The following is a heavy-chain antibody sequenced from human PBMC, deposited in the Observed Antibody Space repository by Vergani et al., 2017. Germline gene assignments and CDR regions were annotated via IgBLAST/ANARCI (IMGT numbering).Heavy chain of an antibody. J-gene: IGHJ5*02. CDR1: GFTVSSNY. V-gene: IGHV3-53*01. CDR2: IYSGGST. CDR3: ARGPGGAFYDFWSGVANWFDP. D-gene: IGHD3-3*01. Sequence: EVQLVESGGGLIQPGGSLRLSCAASGFTVSSNYMSWVRQAPGKGLEWVSVIYSGGSTYYADSVQGRFTIPRDNSKNTLYLKMNSLRAEDTAVYYCARGPGGAFYDFWSGVANWFDPWGQGTLVTVSS.